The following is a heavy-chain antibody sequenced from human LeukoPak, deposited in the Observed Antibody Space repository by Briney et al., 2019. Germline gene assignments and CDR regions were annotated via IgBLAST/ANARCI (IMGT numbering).Heavy chain of an antibody. CDR2: TYYRSKWYN. Sequence: SQTLSHTCAISGDSVSNNSAVWNWIRQSPSRGLEWLGRTYYRSKWYNDYGASVKSRITVNPDTSKNQFSLQLNSVTPEDTAVYYCVRSQYWRFDDWGQGTLVTVSS. D-gene: IGHD2-8*02. CDR3: VRSQYWRFDD. J-gene: IGHJ4*02. V-gene: IGHV6-1*01. CDR1: GDSVSNNSAV.